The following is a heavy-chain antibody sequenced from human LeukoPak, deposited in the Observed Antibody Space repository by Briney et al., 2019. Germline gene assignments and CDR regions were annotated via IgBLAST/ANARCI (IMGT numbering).Heavy chain of an antibody. CDR1: GGSISSGGYS. CDR3: ARVGDFWSGYSFDY. J-gene: IGHJ4*02. Sequence: SETLSLACAVSGGSISSGGYSWSWIRQPPGKGLEWIGYIYHSGSTYYNPSPKSRVTISVDRSKNQFSLKLSSVTAADTAAYYCARVGDFWSGYSFDYWGQETLVTVSS. D-gene: IGHD3-3*01. V-gene: IGHV4-30-2*01. CDR2: IYHSGST.